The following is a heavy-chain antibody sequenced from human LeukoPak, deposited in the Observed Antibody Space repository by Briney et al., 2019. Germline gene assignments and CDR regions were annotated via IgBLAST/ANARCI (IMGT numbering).Heavy chain of an antibody. Sequence: ASVKVSCKASGYTFTGYYMHWVRQAPGQGREWMGWINPNSGGTNYAQKFQGRVTMTRDTSISTAYMELSRLRSDDTAVYYCAREWFGESSVDVWGQGTTVTVSS. V-gene: IGHV1-2*02. D-gene: IGHD3-10*01. CDR3: AREWFGESSVDV. CDR1: GYTFTGYY. CDR2: INPNSGGT. J-gene: IGHJ6*02.